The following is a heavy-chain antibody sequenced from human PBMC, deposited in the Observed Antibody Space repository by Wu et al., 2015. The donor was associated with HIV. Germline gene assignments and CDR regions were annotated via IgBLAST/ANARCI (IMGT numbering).Heavy chain of an antibody. V-gene: IGHV1-18*01. J-gene: IGHJ6*03. D-gene: IGHD3-16*01. Sequence: QVHLVQSGAEVKKPGSSVKVSCKASGGTFSSFALSWVRQAPGQGLEWMGWISAYNGNTNYAQKLQGRVTMTTDTSTSTAYMELRSLRSDDTAVYYCARRDRATGGRSRNYYYYYMDVWGERDHGHRLL. CDR3: ARRDRATGGRSRNYYYYYMDV. CDR1: GGTFSSFA. CDR2: ISAYNGNT.